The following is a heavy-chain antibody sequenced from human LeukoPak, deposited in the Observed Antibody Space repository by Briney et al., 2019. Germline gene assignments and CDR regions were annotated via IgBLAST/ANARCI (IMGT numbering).Heavy chain of an antibody. Sequence: SETLSLTCTVSGGSISSYYWSWIRQPPGKGLEWIGYIYYSGSTNYNPSLKSRVTISVDTSKNQFSLKLSSVTAADTAVYYCARSAVYGYYGSGRVVGWFDPWGQGTLVTVSS. CDR3: ARSAVYGYYGSGRVVGWFDP. CDR2: IYYSGST. J-gene: IGHJ5*02. V-gene: IGHV4-59*12. D-gene: IGHD3-10*01. CDR1: GGSISSYY.